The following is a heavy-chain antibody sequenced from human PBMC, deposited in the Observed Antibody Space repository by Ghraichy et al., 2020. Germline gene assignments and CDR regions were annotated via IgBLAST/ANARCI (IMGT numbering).Heavy chain of an antibody. J-gene: IGHJ6*04. CDR2: INHSGST. Sequence: SETLSLTCAVYGGSFSGYYWSWIRQPPGKGLEWIGEINHSGSTNYNPSLKSRVTISVDTSKNQFSLKLSSVTAADTAVYYCARRRRYSSSSGGRASPLDVWGKGTTVTVSS. CDR1: GGSFSGYY. V-gene: IGHV4-34*01. D-gene: IGHD6-6*01. CDR3: ARRRRYSSSSGGRASPLDV.